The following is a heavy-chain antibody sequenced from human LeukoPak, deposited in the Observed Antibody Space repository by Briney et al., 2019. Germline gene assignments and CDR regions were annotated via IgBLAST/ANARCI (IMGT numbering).Heavy chain of an antibody. Sequence: SETLSLTCTVSGGTISSYYWSWIRQPPGKGLEWIGYIYYSGSTNYNPSLKSRVTISVDTSKNQFSLKLSSVTAADTAVYYCARTPRLGNWFDPWGQGTLVTVSS. D-gene: IGHD7-27*01. CDR3: ARTPRLGNWFDP. CDR1: GGTISSYY. CDR2: IYYSGST. V-gene: IGHV4-59*01. J-gene: IGHJ5*02.